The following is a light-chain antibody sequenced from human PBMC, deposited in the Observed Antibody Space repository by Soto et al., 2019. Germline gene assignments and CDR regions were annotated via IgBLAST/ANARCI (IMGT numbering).Light chain of an antibody. CDR1: QSLVHSDGLAY. CDR3: MQGTHWPIT. CDR2: KVS. Sequence: VVTTQSPLYLPVTLGQPSSISCSSNQSLVHSDGLAYFSWFRTRKGRSQRSRSEKVSNRDSWVKARGGGRGAGTDCARKSRRVEAEDVGVDYGMQGTHWPITVGQGTRLEIK. V-gene: IGKV2-30*02. J-gene: IGKJ5*01.